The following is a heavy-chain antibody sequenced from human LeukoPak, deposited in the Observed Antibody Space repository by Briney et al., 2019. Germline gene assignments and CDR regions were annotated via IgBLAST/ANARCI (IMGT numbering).Heavy chain of an antibody. J-gene: IGHJ4*02. CDR2: IYIGDTT. V-gene: IGHV3-53*01. CDR3: ARGGSSGYWGYFDH. Sequence: GGSLRLSCAASGFSFSSYWMSWVRQAPGKGLEWVSVIYIGDTTYYAESVKGRFTISRDNSKNTVYLQMSDLRDEDTAVYYCARGGSSGYWGYFDHWGQGTLVTVSS. D-gene: IGHD3-22*01. CDR1: GFSFSSYW.